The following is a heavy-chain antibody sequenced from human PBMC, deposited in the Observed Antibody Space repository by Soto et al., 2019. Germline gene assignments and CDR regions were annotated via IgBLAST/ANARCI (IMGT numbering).Heavy chain of an antibody. J-gene: IGHJ4*02. V-gene: IGHV6-1*01. CDR1: GDSVSSNSAA. CDR2: TYYRSKWYN. CDR3: NGQSVAGAIDY. Sequence: SQTLSLTCAISGDSVSSNSAAWHWIRQSPSRGLEWLGRTYYRSKWYNGYSVSVKSRITINPDTSKNQFSLQLNSVSPEDTAVYYCNGQSVAGAIDYWGQGTTVTVSS. D-gene: IGHD6-19*01.